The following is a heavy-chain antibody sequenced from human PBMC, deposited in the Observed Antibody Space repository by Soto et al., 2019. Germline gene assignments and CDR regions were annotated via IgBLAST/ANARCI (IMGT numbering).Heavy chain of an antibody. CDR2: MNPNSGHT. CDR3: ASDMSTT. V-gene: IGHV1-8*01. J-gene: IGHJ5*02. D-gene: IGHD2-2*01. CDR1: GYTFTSHD. Sequence: QVQLVQSGAEVKKPGASVKVSCKASGYTFTSHDINWMRQATGQGLEWMGWMNPNSGHTNYAQKFQGRVTMTRDTSISTAYXXLTNLRSEDTAXXXCASDMSTTWGQGTLVTVSS.